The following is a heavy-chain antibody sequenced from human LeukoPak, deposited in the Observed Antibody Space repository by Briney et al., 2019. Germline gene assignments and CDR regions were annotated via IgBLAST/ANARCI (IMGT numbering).Heavy chain of an antibody. V-gene: IGHV1-69*01. J-gene: IGHJ4*02. Sequence: GASVKVSCTASGVTFSSYAITWVRQAPGQGLEWMGGIIPIFGKAKYAQKFQGRVTITADESTSTAYMELSSLRSEDTAVYYCARDRLVGASTCFAYWGQGTLVTVSS. D-gene: IGHD1-26*01. CDR3: ARDRLVGASTCFAY. CDR1: GVTFSSYA. CDR2: IIPIFGKA.